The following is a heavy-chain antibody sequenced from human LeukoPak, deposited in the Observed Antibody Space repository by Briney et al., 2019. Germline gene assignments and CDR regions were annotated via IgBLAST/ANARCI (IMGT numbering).Heavy chain of an antibody. J-gene: IGHJ5*02. D-gene: IGHD3-16*01. CDR1: GGSISSSSYY. CDR2: IYYSGST. CDR3: AARIMITFGGVSP. Sequence: PSETLSLTCTVSGGSISSSSYYWGWIRQPPGKGLEWIGSIYYSGSTYYNPSLKSRVTISVDTSKNQFSLKLSSVTAADTAVYYCAARIMITFGGVSPWGQGTLVTVSS. V-gene: IGHV4-39*01.